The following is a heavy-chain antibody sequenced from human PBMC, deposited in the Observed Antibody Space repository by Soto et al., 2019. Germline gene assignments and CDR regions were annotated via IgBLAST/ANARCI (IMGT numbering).Heavy chain of an antibody. J-gene: IGHJ4*02. Sequence: ASVKVSCKASVYPFTSYYVHWVRQAPGQGLEWMGFINPSSGSTSYAQKFQGRVNMTRDTSTSTVYMEVSSLRSEDTAVYYCAREMYTTRGSPFDYWGQRTLVTVSS. CDR2: INPSSGST. CDR3: AREMYTTRGSPFDY. CDR1: VYPFTSYY. D-gene: IGHD3-16*01. V-gene: IGHV1-46*01.